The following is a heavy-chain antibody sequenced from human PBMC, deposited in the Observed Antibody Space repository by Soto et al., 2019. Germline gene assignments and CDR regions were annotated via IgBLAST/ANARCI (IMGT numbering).Heavy chain of an antibody. D-gene: IGHD3-22*01. CDR2: IYTSGST. Sequence: SETLSLTCTVSGGSISSYYWSWIRQPAGKGLEWIGRIYTSGSTNYNPSLKSRVTMSVDTSKNQFSLKLSSVTAADTAVYYCARGENYYDSSGLDAFDIWGQGTMVPVSS. CDR1: GGSISSYY. CDR3: ARGENYYDSSGLDAFDI. J-gene: IGHJ3*02. V-gene: IGHV4-4*07.